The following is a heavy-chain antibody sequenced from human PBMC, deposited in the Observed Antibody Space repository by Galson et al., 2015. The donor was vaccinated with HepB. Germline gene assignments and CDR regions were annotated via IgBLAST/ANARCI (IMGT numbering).Heavy chain of an antibody. CDR2: INPNGRDI. CDR3: ARGHYGMDV. CDR1: GFTFSNHW. Sequence: ALRLSGAASGFTFSNHWMTWVRQAPGNGLEWVANINPNGRDISYLDSVKSRFTISRDNAKNSLYLQMNSLRAEDTAMYYCARGHYGMDVWGQGTTVTVSS. V-gene: IGHV3-7*03. J-gene: IGHJ6*02.